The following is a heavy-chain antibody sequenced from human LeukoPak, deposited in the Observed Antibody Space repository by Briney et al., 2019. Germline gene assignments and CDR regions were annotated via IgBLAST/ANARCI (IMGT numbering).Heavy chain of an antibody. D-gene: IGHD5-18*01. CDR3: ARAVDTDFAFDI. Sequence: ASVKVSCKTSGYTFNDYFMHWMRQAPGQGLEWMGWINPNSGSTKHAQRFQGRVTMTRDTSISTAYMEVSRLRSGDSAVYYCARAVDTDFAFDIWGQGKMVNVSS. CDR1: GYTFNDYF. V-gene: IGHV1-2*02. J-gene: IGHJ3*02. CDR2: INPNSGST.